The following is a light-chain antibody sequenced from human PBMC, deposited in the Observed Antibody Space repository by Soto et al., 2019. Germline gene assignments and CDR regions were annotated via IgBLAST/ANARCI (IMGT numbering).Light chain of an antibody. CDR2: GAS. CDR1: QSVSSNN. Sequence: EIVLTQSPGTLSLSPGETATLSCRASQSVSSNNLAWYHQKPGQTPSLLIYGASTRATGTPDRFSGSGSGTDFTLTISRLEPEDFTVYYCQQYDHSITFGQGTRLE. CDR3: QQYDHSIT. V-gene: IGKV3-20*01. J-gene: IGKJ5*01.